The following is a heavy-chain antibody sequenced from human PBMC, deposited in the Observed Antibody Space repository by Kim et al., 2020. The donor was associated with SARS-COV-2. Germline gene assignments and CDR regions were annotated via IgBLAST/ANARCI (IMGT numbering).Heavy chain of an antibody. V-gene: IGHV3-48*03. CDR3: AAGLKHYYYYMDV. J-gene: IGHJ6*03. D-gene: IGHD6-13*01. Sequence: RGSLRLSCAASEFTISSYEMNWVRQFPGKGLEWVSYISGSGSMIYYADSVKGRFTISRDDAKNALYLQMNSLRAEDTAVYYCAAGLKHYYYYMDVWGKGT. CDR1: EFTISSYE. CDR2: ISGSGSMI.